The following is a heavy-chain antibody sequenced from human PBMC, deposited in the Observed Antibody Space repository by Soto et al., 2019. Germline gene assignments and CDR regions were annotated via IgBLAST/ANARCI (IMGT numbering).Heavy chain of an antibody. CDR1: GFTFSSYG. CDR3: ARDGSRSSSWPPPFWYYYYYMDV. V-gene: IGHV3-33*01. CDR2: IWYDGSNK. Sequence: GGSLRLSCAASGFTFSSYGMHWVRQAPGKGLEWVAVIWYDGSNKYYADSVKGRFTISRDNSKNTLYLQMNSLRAEDTAVYYCARDGSRSSSWPPPFWYYYYYMDVWGKGTTVTVSS. D-gene: IGHD6-13*01. J-gene: IGHJ6*03.